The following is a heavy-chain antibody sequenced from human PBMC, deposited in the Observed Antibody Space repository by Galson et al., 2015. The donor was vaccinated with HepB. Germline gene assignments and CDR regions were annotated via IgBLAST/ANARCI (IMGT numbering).Heavy chain of an antibody. J-gene: IGHJ3*02. CDR1: GGTFSSYA. CDR2: IIPMFGTA. CDR3: SRVDDHFPVPYAFDI. V-gene: IGHV1-69*13. D-gene: IGHD3-3*01. Sequence: SVKVSCKASGGTFSSYAISWVRQAPGQGLEWMGRIIPMFGTANYAQKFQGRVTITADESTSTAYLELSSLRSEDTAVYFCSRVDDHFPVPYAFDIWGQGTMVTVSS.